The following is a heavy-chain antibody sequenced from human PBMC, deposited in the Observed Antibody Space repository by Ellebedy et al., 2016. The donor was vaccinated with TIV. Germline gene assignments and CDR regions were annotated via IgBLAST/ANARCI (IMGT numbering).Heavy chain of an antibody. Sequence: GESLKISCAASGFTFSSYSMNWVRQAPGKGLEWVSYISSSSSTIYYADSVKGRFTISRDNAKNSLYLQMNSLRDEDTAVYYCARDRGKRSGSSSWDWFDPWGQGTLVTVSS. D-gene: IGHD6-13*01. CDR1: GFTFSSYS. V-gene: IGHV3-48*02. CDR3: ARDRGKRSGSSSWDWFDP. CDR2: ISSSSSTI. J-gene: IGHJ5*02.